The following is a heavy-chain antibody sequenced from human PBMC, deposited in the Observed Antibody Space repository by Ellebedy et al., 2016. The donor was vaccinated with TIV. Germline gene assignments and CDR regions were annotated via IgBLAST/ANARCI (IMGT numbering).Heavy chain of an antibody. J-gene: IGHJ4*02. D-gene: IGHD2-15*01. CDR1: GFTFSTYG. CDR2: VSYAGNNK. CDR3: ARDPRGCSGGSCYDY. V-gene: IGHV3-30*03. Sequence: PGGSLRLSCAASGFTFSTYGMHRVRQAPGKGLEWVAVVSYAGNNKYYADSVKGRFTISRDNSKNTLYLQMNSLRAEDTAVYYCARDPRGCSGGSCYDYWGQGTLVTVSS.